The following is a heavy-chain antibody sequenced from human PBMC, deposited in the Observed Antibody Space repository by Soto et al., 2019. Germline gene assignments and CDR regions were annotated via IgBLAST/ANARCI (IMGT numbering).Heavy chain of an antibody. D-gene: IGHD5-18*01. CDR2: ISGSGGST. J-gene: IGHJ4*02. V-gene: IGHV3-23*01. Sequence: QAGGSLRLSCAASGFTFSSYAMSWVRQAPGKGLEWVSAISGSGGSTYYADSVKGRFTISRDNSKNTPYLQMNSLRAEDTAVYYCEKDLRGYSYHSGFDYWGQGTLVTVSS. CDR1: GFTFSSYA. CDR3: EKDLRGYSYHSGFDY.